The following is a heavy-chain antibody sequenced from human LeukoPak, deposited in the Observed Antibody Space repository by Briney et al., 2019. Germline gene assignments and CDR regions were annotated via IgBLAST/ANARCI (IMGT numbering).Heavy chain of an antibody. CDR3: ARSSSVDSDAFDI. V-gene: IGHV1-2*02. J-gene: IGHJ3*02. D-gene: IGHD2-2*01. CDR2: INPNSGGT. Sequence: ASVKVSCKASGYVFTKYGISWVRQAPGQGLEWMGWINPNSGGTNYAQKFQGRVTMTRDTSISTAYMELSRLRSDDTAVYYCARSSSVDSDAFDIWGQGTMVTVSS. CDR1: GYVFTKYG.